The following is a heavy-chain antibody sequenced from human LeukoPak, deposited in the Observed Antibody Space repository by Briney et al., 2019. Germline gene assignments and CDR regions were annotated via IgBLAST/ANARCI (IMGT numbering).Heavy chain of an antibody. Sequence: ASVKVSCKASGYTFTSYYMHWVRQAPGQGLEWMGIINPSGGSTSYAQKFQGRVTMTRDTSTSTAYMELSSLRSEDTAVYYCATGFRDSSGYYLPAKGYYYYGMDVWGQGTTVTVSS. CDR1: GYTFTSYY. J-gene: IGHJ6*02. D-gene: IGHD3-22*01. V-gene: IGHV1-46*01. CDR3: ATGFRDSSGYYLPAKGYYYYGMDV. CDR2: INPSGGST.